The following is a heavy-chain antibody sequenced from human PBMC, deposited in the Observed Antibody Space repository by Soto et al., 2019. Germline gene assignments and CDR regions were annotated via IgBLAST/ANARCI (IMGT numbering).Heavy chain of an antibody. J-gene: IGHJ1*01. D-gene: IGHD3-22*01. V-gene: IGHV1-69*12. Sequence: QVQLVQSGAEVKKPGSSVKVSCKASGGTFSSYAISWVRQAPGQGLEWMGGIIPIFGTANYAQKFQGRVTITADESTSTAYMELSSLRSEEKAVYYCARAYYDSSGYSHAGPWGQGTLVPVSS. CDR1: GGTFSSYA. CDR2: IIPIFGTA. CDR3: ARAYYDSSGYSHAGP.